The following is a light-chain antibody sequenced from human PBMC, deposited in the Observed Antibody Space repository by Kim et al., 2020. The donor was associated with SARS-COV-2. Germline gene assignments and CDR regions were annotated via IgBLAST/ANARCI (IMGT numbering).Light chain of an antibody. CDR1: QSISSW. CDR2: KAS. CDR3: QQYNSYPWT. Sequence: ASVGDRLTITCRASQSISSWLAWYQQKPGKAPKLLIYKASSLESGVPSRFSGSGSGTEFTLTISSLQPDDFATYYCQQYNSYPWTFGQGTKVEIK. V-gene: IGKV1-5*03. J-gene: IGKJ1*01.